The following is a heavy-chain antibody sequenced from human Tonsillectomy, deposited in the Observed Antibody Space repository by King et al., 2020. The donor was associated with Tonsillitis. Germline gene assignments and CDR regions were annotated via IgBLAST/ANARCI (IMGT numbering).Heavy chain of an antibody. Sequence: MQLVQSGPEVKKPGTSVKVSCKASGFTFTGSAMQWVRQARGQRLEWIGWIVVGSGKTNYAQKFQERSTITRDMSTSTAYMELRSLRSEDTAVYYCATATFYYDSSGYYPFDLWGQGTLVTVSS. CDR2: IVVGSGKT. CDR3: ATATFYYDSSGYYPFDL. CDR1: GFTFTGSA. J-gene: IGHJ4*02. D-gene: IGHD3-22*01. V-gene: IGHV1-58*02.